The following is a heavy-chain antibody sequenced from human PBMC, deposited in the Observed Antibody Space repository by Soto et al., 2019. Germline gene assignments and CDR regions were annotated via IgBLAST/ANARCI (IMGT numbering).Heavy chain of an antibody. V-gene: IGHV1-69*02. CDR1: GGTFSSYT. J-gene: IGHJ6*03. CDR2: ISPILGIA. D-gene: IGHD3-9*01. Sequence: QVQLVQSGAEVKKPGSSVKVSCKASGGTFSSYTISWVRQAPVQGIELMGRISPILGIANYAQKFQGRVTITADKSTSTAYMDLSSLRYEDTAVYYCARAYYDILTGFYYYYMDVWGKGTTVTVSS. CDR3: ARAYYDILTGFYYYYMDV.